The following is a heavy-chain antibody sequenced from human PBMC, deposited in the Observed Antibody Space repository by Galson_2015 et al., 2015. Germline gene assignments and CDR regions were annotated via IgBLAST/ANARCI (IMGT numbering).Heavy chain of an antibody. CDR2: IYAGNGKT. Sequence: SVKVSCKASGYTFLSYTILWVRQAPGQRLEWMGWIYAGNGKTKYSQEFQGRVTITRDTSASTAYMELSSLRSEDTAVYYCARKTAVPGSYYFDFWGQGTLVTVSS. D-gene: IGHD6-19*01. J-gene: IGHJ4*02. CDR1: GYTFLSYT. CDR3: ARKTAVPGSYYFDF. V-gene: IGHV1-3*01.